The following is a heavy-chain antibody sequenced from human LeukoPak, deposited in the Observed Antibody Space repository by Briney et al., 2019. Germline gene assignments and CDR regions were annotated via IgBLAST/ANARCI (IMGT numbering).Heavy chain of an antibody. CDR1: GGSISSGGYS. CDR2: IYHSGST. V-gene: IGHV4-30-2*01. Sequence: PSQTLSLTCAVSGGSISSGGYSWSWIQQPPGKGLEWIGYIYHSGSTYYNPSLKSRVTISVDRSKNQFSLKLSSVTAADTAVYYCARGASGYVFYQYYFDYWGQGTLVTVSS. CDR3: ARGASGYVFYQYYFDY. D-gene: IGHD5-12*01. J-gene: IGHJ4*02.